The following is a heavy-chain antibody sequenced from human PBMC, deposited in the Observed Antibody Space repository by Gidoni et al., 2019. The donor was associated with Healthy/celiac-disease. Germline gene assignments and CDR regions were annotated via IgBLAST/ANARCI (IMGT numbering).Heavy chain of an antibody. J-gene: IGHJ4*02. CDR3: AKDWGSGITMIVVTGY. CDR2: ISSSGSST. D-gene: IGHD3-22*01. CDR1: GFTFGDYA. Sequence: EVQLVESGGGLVPPGGSLRLSCAASGFTFGDYAMRWVRQAPGKGLEWVSAISSSGSSTYYADSVKGRFSISRDDSKNTLYLQMNSLRAEDTAVYYCAKDWGSGITMIVVTGYWGQGTLVTVSS. V-gene: IGHV3-23*04.